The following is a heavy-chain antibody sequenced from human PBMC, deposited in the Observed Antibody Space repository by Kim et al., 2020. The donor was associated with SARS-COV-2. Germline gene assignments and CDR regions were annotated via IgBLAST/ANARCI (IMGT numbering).Heavy chain of an antibody. Sequence: SETLSLTCTVSGGSISSSSYYWGWIRQPPGKGLEWIGSIYYSGSTYYNPSLKSRVTISVDTFKNQFSLKLSSVTAADTAVYYCARPLTVTTRFGAFDIWGQGTMVTVSS. D-gene: IGHD4-4*01. V-gene: IGHV4-39*01. CDR1: GGSISSSSYY. J-gene: IGHJ3*02. CDR3: ARPLTVTTRFGAFDI. CDR2: IYYSGST.